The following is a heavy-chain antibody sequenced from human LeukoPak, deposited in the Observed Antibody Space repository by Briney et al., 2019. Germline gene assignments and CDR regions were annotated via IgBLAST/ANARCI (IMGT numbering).Heavy chain of an antibody. CDR1: GGTFSSYA. V-gene: IGHV1-69*05. D-gene: IGHD2-2*01. J-gene: IGHJ4*02. CDR3: ARALGYCSSTSCSFDY. Sequence: ASVKVSCKASGGTFSSYAISWVRQAPGQGLEWMGGIIPIFGTANYAQKFQGRVTFTTDESTSTDYMELSSLRSEDTAVYYCARALGYCSSTSCSFDYWGQGTLVTVSS. CDR2: IIPIFGTA.